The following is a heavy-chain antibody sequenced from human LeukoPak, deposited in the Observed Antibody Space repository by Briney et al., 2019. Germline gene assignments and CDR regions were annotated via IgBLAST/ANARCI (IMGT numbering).Heavy chain of an antibody. CDR2: ISWDGGST. V-gene: IGHV3-43D*03. J-gene: IGHJ4*02. Sequence: HPGGSLRLSCAASGFTFDDYAMHWVRQAPGKGLEWVSLISWDGGSTYYSDSVKGRFTISRDNSKNSLYLQMNSLRVEDTALYYCAKDIRGSTSWYGLDYWGQGTLVTVSS. CDR3: AKDIRGSTSWYGLDY. D-gene: IGHD6-13*01. CDR1: GFTFDDYA.